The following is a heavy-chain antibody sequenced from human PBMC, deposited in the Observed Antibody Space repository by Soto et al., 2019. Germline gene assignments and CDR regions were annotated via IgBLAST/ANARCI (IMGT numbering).Heavy chain of an antibody. J-gene: IGHJ6*02. Sequence: SETLSLTCAVYGGSFSGYYWSWIRQPPGKGLEWIGEINHSGSTNYNPSLKSRVTISVDTSKNQFSLKLSSVTAADTAVYYCAVEIAAAGTFYYYGMDVWGQGTTVTVSS. V-gene: IGHV4-34*01. CDR3: AVEIAAAGTFYYYGMDV. CDR2: INHSGST. CDR1: GGSFSGYY. D-gene: IGHD6-13*01.